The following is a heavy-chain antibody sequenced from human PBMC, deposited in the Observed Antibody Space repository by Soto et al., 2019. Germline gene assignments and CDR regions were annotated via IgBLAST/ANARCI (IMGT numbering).Heavy chain of an antibody. Sequence: ASVKVSCKASGGTFSSYAISWVRQAPGQGLEWMGGIIPIFGTANYAQKFQGRVTITADKSTSTAYMELRSLRSEDTAVYYCARLVEMATMGPDYYYGMDVWRQGTTVTVSS. J-gene: IGHJ6*02. CDR3: ARLVEMATMGPDYYYGMDV. CDR2: IIPIFGTA. V-gene: IGHV1-69*06. D-gene: IGHD5-12*01. CDR1: GGTFSSYA.